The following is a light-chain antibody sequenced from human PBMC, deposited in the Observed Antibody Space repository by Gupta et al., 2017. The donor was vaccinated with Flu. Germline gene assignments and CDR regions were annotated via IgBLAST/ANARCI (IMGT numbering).Light chain of an antibody. CDR2: DDD. CDR1: NIGSET. Sequence: GQTASIACGGNNIGSETVHWYQQKPGQAPVLVLYDDDFRPSGIPERFSGSNSGNTATLTIRRVEAGDEADYYCQVWDTASDHWLFGAGTTLTV. J-gene: IGLJ3*02. V-gene: IGLV3-21*02. CDR3: QVWDTASDHWL.